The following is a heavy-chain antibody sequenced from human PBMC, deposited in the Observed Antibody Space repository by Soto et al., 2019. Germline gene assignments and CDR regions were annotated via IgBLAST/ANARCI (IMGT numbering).Heavy chain of an antibody. CDR2: ISYDGSNK. D-gene: IGHD2-15*01. J-gene: IGHJ4*02. V-gene: IGHV3-30*18. CDR1: GFTFSSYG. CDR3: AKDGLLPTYFDY. Sequence: QVQLVESGGGMVQPGRSLRLSCAASGFTFSSYGMHWVRQAPGKGLEWVAVISYDGSNKYYADSVKGRFTISRDNSKNTLYLQMNSLRAEDTAVYYCAKDGLLPTYFDYWGQGTLVTVSS.